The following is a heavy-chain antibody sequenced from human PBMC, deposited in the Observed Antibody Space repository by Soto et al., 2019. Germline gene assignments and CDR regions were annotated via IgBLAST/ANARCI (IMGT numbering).Heavy chain of an antibody. V-gene: IGHV4-4*02. CDR3: ARHIAVRRTRGFDF. D-gene: IGHD2-21*01. CDR1: GGSISDNW. Sequence: QVQLQESGPGLVKPSGTLSLTCAVSGGSISDNWWSWVRQPPGKGLEWIGEIYHTGTTHYNPSLWSRVTISIDKSKTQFSLKLSSVTAADTAVYYCARHIAVRRTRGFDFWGQGTLVTVSS. J-gene: IGHJ4*02. CDR2: IYHTGTT.